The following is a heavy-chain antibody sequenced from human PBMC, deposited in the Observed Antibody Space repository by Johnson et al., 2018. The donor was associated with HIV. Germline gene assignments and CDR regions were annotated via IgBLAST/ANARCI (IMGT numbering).Heavy chain of an antibody. D-gene: IGHD7-27*01. CDR2: ISSSGSTI. J-gene: IGHJ3*02. Sequence: VQLVESGGGVVRPGGSLRLSCAASGFTFDDFGMGWVRQAPGKGLEWVSYISSSGSTIYYADSVNGRFTISRDNAKNSLYLQMNSLRAEDTAVYYCASDWGSRHAFDIWGQGTMVTVSS. CDR3: ASDWGSRHAFDI. V-gene: IGHV3-48*04. CDR1: GFTFDDFG.